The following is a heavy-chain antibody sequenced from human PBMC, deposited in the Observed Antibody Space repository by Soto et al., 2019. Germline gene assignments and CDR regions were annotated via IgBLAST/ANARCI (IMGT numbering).Heavy chain of an antibody. Sequence: SETLSLTCAVSGGSISSGGYSWSWIRQPPGKGLEWIGYIYHSGSTYYNPSLKSRVTISVDRSKNQFSLKLSSVTAADTAVYYCARDRNIAAADFDYWGQGTLVTVSS. CDR1: GGSISSGGYS. CDR2: IYHSGST. CDR3: ARDRNIAAADFDY. D-gene: IGHD6-13*01. V-gene: IGHV4-30-2*01. J-gene: IGHJ4*02.